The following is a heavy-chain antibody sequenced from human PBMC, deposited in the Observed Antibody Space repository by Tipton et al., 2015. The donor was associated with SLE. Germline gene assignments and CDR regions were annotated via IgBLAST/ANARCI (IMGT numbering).Heavy chain of an antibody. CDR3: ARGGVGGYDYFAH. CDR1: GGSISSDDYY. D-gene: IGHD5-12*01. V-gene: IGHV4-31*03. CDR2: ISYSGTT. Sequence: TLSLTCTVSGGSISSDDYYWTWIRQHPGKGLEWIGHISYSGTTYYNPSLKSRITISGDTSKNHFSLKLSSVTAADTAVYYCARGGVGGYDYFAHWGQGPLVTVSS. J-gene: IGHJ4*02.